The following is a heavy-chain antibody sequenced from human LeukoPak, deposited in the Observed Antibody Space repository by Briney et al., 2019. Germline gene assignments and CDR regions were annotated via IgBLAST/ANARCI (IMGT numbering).Heavy chain of an antibody. V-gene: IGHV1-46*01. J-gene: IGHJ4*02. CDR2: INPSGGST. Sequence: RASVKVSCTASGYTFTSYYMHWVRQAPGQGLEWMGIINPSGGSTSYAQKFQGRVTMTRDTSTSTVYMELSSLRSEDTAVYYCARGGVRITMVRGVMSPDYWGQGTLVTVSS. CDR1: GYTFTSYY. D-gene: IGHD3-10*01. CDR3: ARGGVRITMVRGVMSPDY.